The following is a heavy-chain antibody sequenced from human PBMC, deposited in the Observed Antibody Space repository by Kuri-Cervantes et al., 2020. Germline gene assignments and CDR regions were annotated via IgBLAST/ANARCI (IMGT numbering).Heavy chain of an antibody. CDR1: GGSISSGSYY. CDR2: IYTSGST. D-gene: IGHD2-2*01. V-gene: IGHV4-61*02. Sequence: SETLSLTCTVSGGSISSGSYYWSWIRQPAGKGLEWIGRIYTSGSTNYNPSLKSRVTISVDTSKNQFSLKLSSVTAADTAVYYCARGVVPAAISTYYYYYGMDVWGQGTTVTVSS. CDR3: ARGVVPAAISTYYYYYGMDV. J-gene: IGHJ6*02.